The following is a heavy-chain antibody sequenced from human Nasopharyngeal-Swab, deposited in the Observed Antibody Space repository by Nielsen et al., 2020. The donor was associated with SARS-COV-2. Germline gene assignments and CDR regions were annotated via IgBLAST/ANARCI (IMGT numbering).Heavy chain of an antibody. J-gene: IGHJ6*02. CDR2: INPNSGGT. CDR3: ASLRYFDWLTTGYYYYGMDV. V-gene: IGHV1-2*06. Sequence: WVRQAPGQGLEWMGRINPNSGGTNYAQKFQGRVTMTRDTSISTACMELSRLRSDDTAVYYCASLRYFDWLTTGYYYYGMDVWGQGTTVTVSS. D-gene: IGHD3-9*01.